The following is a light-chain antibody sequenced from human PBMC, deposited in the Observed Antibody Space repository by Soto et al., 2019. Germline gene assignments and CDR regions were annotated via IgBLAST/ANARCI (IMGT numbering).Light chain of an antibody. J-gene: IGLJ2*01. CDR2: DVS. Sequence: QSALTQPASVSGSPGQSITISCTGTSSDVGGYNYVSWYQQHPGQAPKLMIYDVSNRPSGVSNRFSGSKSGNTASLTIYGLQAEDEADYYCSSYTSSSTLVFGGGTKLTVL. CDR3: SSYTSSSTLV. CDR1: SSDVGGYNY. V-gene: IGLV2-14*01.